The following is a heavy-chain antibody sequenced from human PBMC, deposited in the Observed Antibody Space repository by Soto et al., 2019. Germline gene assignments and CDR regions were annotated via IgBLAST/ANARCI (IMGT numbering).Heavy chain of an antibody. CDR3: AKSTTYDFWSGYKRDFDY. CDR1: GFTFSDYY. Sequence: QVQLVESGGGLVKPGGSLRLSCAASGFTFSDYYMSWIRQAPGKGLEWGSYISTSSSYTNYADSVKGRFTISRDNAKNSLYLQMNSLRVEDTAVYYCAKSTTYDFWSGYKRDFDYWGQGTLVTVSS. D-gene: IGHD3-3*01. CDR2: ISTSSSYT. V-gene: IGHV3-11*06. J-gene: IGHJ4*02.